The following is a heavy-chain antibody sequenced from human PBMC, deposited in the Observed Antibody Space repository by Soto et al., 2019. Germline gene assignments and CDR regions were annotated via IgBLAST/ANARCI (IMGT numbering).Heavy chain of an antibody. D-gene: IGHD3-10*02. CDR2: IWSDGINK. Sequence: GGSLRLSCAASGFTFRTYAMHWVRQAPGKVLEWVAVIWSDGINKYYADSMMGRFTISRDNSKNTLYLQMNNLRAEDTAVYYCARDFSLSVDYFRAYYGMDVWGRGTTLTV. CDR1: GFTFRTYA. J-gene: IGHJ6*02. CDR3: ARDFSLSVDYFRAYYGMDV. V-gene: IGHV3-33*01.